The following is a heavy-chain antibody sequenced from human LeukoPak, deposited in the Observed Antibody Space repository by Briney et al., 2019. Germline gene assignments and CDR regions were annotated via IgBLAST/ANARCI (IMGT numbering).Heavy chain of an antibody. CDR1: GASFSGYY. V-gene: IGHV4-34*01. Sequence: SETLSLTCAVYGASFSGYYWSWIRQPPGKGLEWIGEINHSGSTNYNPSVKSRVTISVDTSKNQFSLKLSSVTAAGTAVYYCARGGTMVRGVIPRDYWGQGTLVTVSS. J-gene: IGHJ4*02. CDR2: INHSGST. CDR3: ARGGTMVRGVIPRDY. D-gene: IGHD3-10*01.